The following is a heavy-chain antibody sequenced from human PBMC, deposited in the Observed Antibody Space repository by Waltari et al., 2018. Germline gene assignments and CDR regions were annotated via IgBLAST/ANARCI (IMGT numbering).Heavy chain of an antibody. CDR2: RKRDGSEK. CDR1: GFTFSSEW. V-gene: IGHV3-7*04. CDR3: ARGGYDSSWYWRD. J-gene: IGHJ4*02. Sequence: EVQLVESGGGLVQPGGPLRPPCAASGFTFSSEWMTWVRQAPGKGLEWVANRKRDGSEKYHVDSVKGRFTISRDNAKNSLYLQMESLRGEDTAVYYCARGGYDSSWYWRDWGQGTLVTVSS. D-gene: IGHD6-13*01.